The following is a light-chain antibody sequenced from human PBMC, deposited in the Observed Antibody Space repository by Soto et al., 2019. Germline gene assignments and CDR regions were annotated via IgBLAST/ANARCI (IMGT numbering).Light chain of an antibody. V-gene: IGKV3-15*01. CDR2: GAS. Sequence: EIVMTESPATLSVSPGERATLSCMASQSVSSDLAWYHQKPGQAPRLLIYGASTRATGIPARFSGSGSGTEFTLTISSLQSEDFAVYYCQQYNNWPPTFGQGTKVDIK. CDR1: QSVSSD. J-gene: IGKJ1*01. CDR3: QQYNNWPPT.